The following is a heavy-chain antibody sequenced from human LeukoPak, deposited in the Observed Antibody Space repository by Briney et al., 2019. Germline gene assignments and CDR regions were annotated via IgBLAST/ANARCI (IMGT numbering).Heavy chain of an antibody. D-gene: IGHD2-15*01. CDR1: GGTFSSYA. J-gene: IGHJ4*02. Sequence: ASVKVSCKASGGTFSSYAISWVRQAPGQGLEWMGWINPNSGGTNYAQKFQGRVTMTRDTSISTAYMELSRLTSDDTAVYYCARGILYCSGGSCYGYFDYWGQGTLVTVSS. CDR2: INPNSGGT. CDR3: ARGILYCSGGSCYGYFDY. V-gene: IGHV1-2*02.